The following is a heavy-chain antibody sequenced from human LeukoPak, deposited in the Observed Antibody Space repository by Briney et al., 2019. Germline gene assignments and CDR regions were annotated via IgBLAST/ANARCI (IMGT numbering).Heavy chain of an antibody. V-gene: IGHV3-7*03. D-gene: IGHD6-19*01. CDR2: IKQDGSDR. CDR1: GLTFRNYW. Sequence: GGSLRLSCAASGLTFRNYWMSWVRQAPGTGLEWVANIKQDGSDRNYVTSVRGRFTISRDNAESSLFLQMNSLRAEDTAVYYCVRNLAVAGTCFDSWGQGTLVTVSS. CDR3: VRNLAVAGTCFDS. J-gene: IGHJ4*02.